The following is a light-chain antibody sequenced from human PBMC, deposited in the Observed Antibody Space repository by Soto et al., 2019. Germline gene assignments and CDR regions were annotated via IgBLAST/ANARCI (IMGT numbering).Light chain of an antibody. Sequence: DIQMTQSPSSLSASVGDRVTITCRASQSISNYLNWYQQRPGKAPQLLIYAASSLQSGVPSRFSGSGSGTDFTLTISSLQPENFATYYCQKSSSPSITFGQGTRLDIK. V-gene: IGKV1-39*01. CDR3: QKSSSPSIT. J-gene: IGKJ5*01. CDR1: QSISNY. CDR2: AAS.